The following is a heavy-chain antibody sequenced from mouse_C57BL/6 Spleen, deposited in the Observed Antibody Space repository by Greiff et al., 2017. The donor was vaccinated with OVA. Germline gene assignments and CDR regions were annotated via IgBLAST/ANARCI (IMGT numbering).Heavy chain of an antibody. V-gene: IGHV5-4*01. J-gene: IGHJ1*03. CDR1: GFTFSSYA. Sequence: EVQLVESGGGLVKPGGSLKLSCAASGFTFSSYAMSWVRQTPEKRLEWVATISDGGSYTYYPDNVKGRFTFSRDNAKNNLYLQMSNLKSEDTAMYYCARDVLLRSRGYFDVWGTGTTVTVSS. CDR2: ISDGGSYT. D-gene: IGHD1-1*01. CDR3: ARDVLLRSRGYFDV.